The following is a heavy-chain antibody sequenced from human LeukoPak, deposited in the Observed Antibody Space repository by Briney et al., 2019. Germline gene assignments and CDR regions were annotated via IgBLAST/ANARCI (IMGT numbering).Heavy chain of an antibody. CDR3: AREGPGFGATGGGDY. CDR1: GFTFDDYG. Sequence: GGSLRLSCAASGFTFDDYGMSWVRQAPGKGLEWVSGINWNGGSTGYADSVKGRFTISRDNAKNSLYLQMNSLRAEDTALYYCAREGPGFGATGGGDYWGQGTLVTVSS. D-gene: IGHD1-26*01. CDR2: INWNGGST. V-gene: IGHV3-20*04. J-gene: IGHJ4*02.